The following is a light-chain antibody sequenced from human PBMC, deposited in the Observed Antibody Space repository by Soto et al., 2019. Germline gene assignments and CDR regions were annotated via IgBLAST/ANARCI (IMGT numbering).Light chain of an antibody. CDR1: QTITTW. CDR3: QRYGGT. V-gene: IGKV1-5*01. Sequence: DIQMTQSPSTVSASVGDRVTITCRANQTITTWLAWYQQKPGKAPKLLISDASSLQSGVSSRFSGSGSGTDFTLTIISLQADDFATYYCQRYGGTFGQGTRLELK. CDR2: DAS. J-gene: IGKJ1*01.